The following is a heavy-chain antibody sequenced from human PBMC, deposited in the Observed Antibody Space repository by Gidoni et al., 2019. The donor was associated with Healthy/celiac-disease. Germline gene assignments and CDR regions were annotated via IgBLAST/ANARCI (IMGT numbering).Heavy chain of an antibody. CDR1: GFIFDDYA. D-gene: IGHD6-13*01. V-gene: IGHV3-9*01. CDR3: AKDIPVTVQAAAGGFYYYYY. J-gene: IGHJ6*03. Sequence: EVQLVDSGGGLVQPGRSLRLSCAASGFIFDDYAMHWVRQAPGKGLEWVSGISWNSGSIGYADSVKGRFTISRDNAKNSLYLQMNSLRAEDTALYYCAKDIPVTVQAAAGGFYYYYY. CDR2: ISWNSGSI.